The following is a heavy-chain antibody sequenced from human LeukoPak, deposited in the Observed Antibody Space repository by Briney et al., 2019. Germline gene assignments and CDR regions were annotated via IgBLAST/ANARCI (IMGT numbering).Heavy chain of an antibody. D-gene: IGHD3-10*01. CDR3: AVTYYYGSGRRRMGFYFDY. Sequence: ASVKVSCKASGGTFSSYAISWVRQAPGQGLEWMGGIIPIFGTANYAQKFQGRVTITTDESTSTAYMELSSLRSEDTAVYYCAVTYYYGSGRRRMGFYFDYWGQGTPVTVSS. V-gene: IGHV1-69*05. CDR2: IIPIFGTA. CDR1: GGTFSSYA. J-gene: IGHJ4*02.